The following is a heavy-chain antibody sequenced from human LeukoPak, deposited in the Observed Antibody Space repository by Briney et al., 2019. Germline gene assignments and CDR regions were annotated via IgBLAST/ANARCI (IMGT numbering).Heavy chain of an antibody. Sequence: SETLSLTCTVSGGSISSSSYYWGWIRQPPGKGLEWIGSIYYSGSTYYNPSLKSRVTISVDTSKNQFSLKLSSVTAADTAVYYCARVPFCSSTSCYFNWFDPWGQGTLVTVSS. J-gene: IGHJ5*02. CDR1: GGSISSSSYY. CDR2: IYYSGST. D-gene: IGHD2-2*01. V-gene: IGHV4-39*01. CDR3: ARVPFCSSTSCYFNWFDP.